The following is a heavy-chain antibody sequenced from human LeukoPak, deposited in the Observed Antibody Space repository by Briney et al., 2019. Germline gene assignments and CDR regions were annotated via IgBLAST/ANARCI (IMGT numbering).Heavy chain of an antibody. CDR1: GGSISSYY. D-gene: IGHD6-13*01. V-gene: IGHV4-59*08. CDR3: ARGYSSSWYWFDP. Sequence: SETLSLTCTVSGGSISSYYWSLIRQPPGKGLEWIGYIYYSGSTNYNPSLKSRVTISVDTSKNQFSLKLSSVTAADTAVYYCARGYSSSWYWFDPWGQGTLVTVSS. J-gene: IGHJ5*02. CDR2: IYYSGST.